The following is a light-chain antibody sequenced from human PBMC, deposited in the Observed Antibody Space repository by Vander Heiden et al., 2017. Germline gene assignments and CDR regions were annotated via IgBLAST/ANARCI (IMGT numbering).Light chain of an antibody. Sequence: DIVLTQSPDSLAVPLGERATINCKSSQSVLSSSNNKNYLAWFQQKPGQPPKLLIYWASTRESGVPERLSGSGSGTDFTLTISSRQAEDVAVYYGQQNSSKTFGKGPKRWKSN. CDR2: WAS. CDR1: QSVLSSSNNKNY. J-gene: IGKJ1*01. CDR3: QQNSSKT. V-gene: IGKV4-1*01.